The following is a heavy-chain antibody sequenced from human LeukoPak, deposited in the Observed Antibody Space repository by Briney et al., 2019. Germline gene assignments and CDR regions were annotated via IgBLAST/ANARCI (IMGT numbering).Heavy chain of an antibody. D-gene: IGHD5-18*01. CDR3: AKGNTYSYGYYFDY. J-gene: IGHJ4*02. CDR1: GFTFDDYA. Sequence: PGGSLRLSCAASGFTFDDYAMHSVRQAPGKGLEWVSGISWNSGSIGYADSVKGRFTISRDNAKNSLYLQMNSLRAEDTALYYCAKGNTYSYGYYFDYWGQGTLVTVSS. CDR2: ISWNSGSI. V-gene: IGHV3-9*01.